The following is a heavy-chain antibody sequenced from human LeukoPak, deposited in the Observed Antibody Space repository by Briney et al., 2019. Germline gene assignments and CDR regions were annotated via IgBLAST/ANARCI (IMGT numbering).Heavy chain of an antibody. J-gene: IGHJ4*02. D-gene: IGHD6-13*01. Sequence: SETLSLTCTVSGASISSYYWSWIRQPPGKGLEWIGYIYYTGSTNYNPSLKSRVTISVDTSKNQFSLKLSSVTAADTAVYYCARQWKAAGRSLRIFDYWGQGTLVTVSS. V-gene: IGHV4-59*08. CDR1: GASISSYY. CDR3: ARQWKAAGRSLRIFDY. CDR2: IYYTGST.